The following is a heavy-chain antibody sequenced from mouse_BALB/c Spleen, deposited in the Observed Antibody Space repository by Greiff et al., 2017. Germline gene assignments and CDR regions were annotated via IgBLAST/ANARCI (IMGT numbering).Heavy chain of an antibody. CDR1: GYTFTDYA. J-gene: IGHJ2*01. D-gene: IGHD3-2*01. CDR2: ISTYYGDA. Sequence: VQLQQSGAELVRPGVSVKISCKGSGYTFTDYAMHWVKQSHAKSLEWIGVISTYYGDASYNQKFKGKATMTVDKSSSTAYMELARLTSEDSAIYYCARSRQLGLHFDYWGQGTTLTVSS. V-gene: IGHV1S137*01. CDR3: ARSRQLGLHFDY.